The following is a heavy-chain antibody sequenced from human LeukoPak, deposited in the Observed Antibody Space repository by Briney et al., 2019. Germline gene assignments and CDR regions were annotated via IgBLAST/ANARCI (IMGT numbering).Heavy chain of an antibody. V-gene: IGHV1-24*01. CDR3: ARYYYDSSGYPPSSYFDY. CDR1: GYTLTELS. CDR2: FDPENGET. Sequence: ASVKVSCKVSGYTLTELSMHWVRQAPGKGLEWMGGFDPENGETIYAQKFQGRLTMTGDTSTDTAYMELSSLRSEDTAVYYCARYYYDSSGYPPSSYFDYWGQGTLVTVSS. J-gene: IGHJ4*02. D-gene: IGHD3-22*01.